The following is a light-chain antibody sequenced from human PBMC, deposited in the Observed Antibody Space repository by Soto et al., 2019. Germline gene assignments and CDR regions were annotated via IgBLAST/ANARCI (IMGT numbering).Light chain of an antibody. CDR2: DAS. Sequence: EILMTQSPATLSVSPGERATLSCRTSQSVSTNLAWYQQKPGQAPTLLIYDASTRAPGIPARFSGSGSGTDFTLTITSLQSEDFALYYCQRYDDWPLTFGGGTNVGIK. CDR1: QSVSTN. CDR3: QRYDDWPLT. J-gene: IGKJ4*01. V-gene: IGKV3D-15*01.